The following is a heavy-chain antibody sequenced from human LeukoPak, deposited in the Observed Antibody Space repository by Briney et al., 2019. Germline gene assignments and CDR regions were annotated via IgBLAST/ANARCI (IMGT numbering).Heavy chain of an antibody. Sequence: GGSLRLSCAASGFTFSSYSMNWVRQAPGKGLEWVSSISSSSSYIYYADSVKGRFTISRDNAKNSLYLQMNSLRAEDTAVYYFAPTLRCGRCPIFYWGQGNLGTVSP. J-gene: IGHJ4*02. D-gene: IGHD1-26*01. CDR2: ISSSSSYI. CDR3: APTLRCGRCPIFY. V-gene: IGHV3-21*01. CDR1: GFTFSSYS.